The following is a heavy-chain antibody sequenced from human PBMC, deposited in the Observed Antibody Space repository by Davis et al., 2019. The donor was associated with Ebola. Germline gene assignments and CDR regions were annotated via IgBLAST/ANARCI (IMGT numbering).Heavy chain of an antibody. CDR2: ISVRSIT. D-gene: IGHD4-17*01. CDR3: AKVHPPTTVTTGWFDP. J-gene: IGHJ5*02. Sequence: GESLKISCAASGFIFSSYAMSWVRQAPGKGLEWVSSISVRSITYHADSVKGRFTISRDNSKNTLYLQVNSLGAEDTAVYYCAKVHPPTTVTTGWFDPWGQGTLVTVSS. CDR1: GFIFSSYA. V-gene: IGHV3-23*01.